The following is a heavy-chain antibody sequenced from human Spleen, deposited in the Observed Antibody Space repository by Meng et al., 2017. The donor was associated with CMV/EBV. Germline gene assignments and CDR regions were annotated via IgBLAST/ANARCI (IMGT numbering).Heavy chain of an antibody. CDR3: AREGREQYCSGAICYYNYYGMDV. Sequence: GGSLRLSCAASGFTFSRNDMHWVRQPVGKGLEWVSTIGTAGDKSYAASVKGRFTISRDNAKNSLFLQLNSLRAGDTGVYYCAREGREQYCSGAICYYNYYGMDVWGRGTTVTVSS. D-gene: IGHD2-15*01. J-gene: IGHJ6*02. CDR1: GFTFSRND. CDR2: IGTAGDK. V-gene: IGHV3-13*01.